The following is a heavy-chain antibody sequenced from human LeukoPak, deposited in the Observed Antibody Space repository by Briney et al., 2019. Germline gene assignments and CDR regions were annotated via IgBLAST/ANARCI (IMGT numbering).Heavy chain of an antibody. CDR3: ARASSPTYYYDSSGSYNFQH. V-gene: IGHV3-11*01. CDR2: ISSSGSTI. D-gene: IGHD3-22*01. Sequence: PGGSLRLSCAASGFTFSDYYMSWLRQAPGKGLEWVSYISSSGSTIYYADSVKGRFTISRDNAKNSLYLQMNSLRAEDTAVYYCARASSPTYYYDSSGSYNFQHWGQGTLVTVSS. CDR1: GFTFSDYY. J-gene: IGHJ1*01.